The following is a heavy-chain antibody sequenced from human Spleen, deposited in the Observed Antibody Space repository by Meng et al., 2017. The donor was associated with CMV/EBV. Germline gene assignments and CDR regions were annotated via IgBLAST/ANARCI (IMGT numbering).Heavy chain of an antibody. CDR1: GCTYSSYA. D-gene: IGHD3-22*01. J-gene: IGHJ6*02. CDR2: ISGSGGST. CDR3: AKDLGSYYYDSSGYYGNYGMDV. Sequence: GESLKISCAASGCTYSSYAMSWVRQAPGKGLEWVSAISGSGGSTYYADSVKGRFTISRDNSKNTLYLQMNSLRAEDTAVYYCAKDLGSYYYDSSGYYGNYGMDVWGQGTTVTVSS. V-gene: IGHV3-23*01.